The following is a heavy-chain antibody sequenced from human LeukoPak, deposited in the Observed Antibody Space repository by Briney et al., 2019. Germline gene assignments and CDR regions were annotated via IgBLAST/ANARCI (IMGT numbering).Heavy chain of an antibody. CDR3: ARDLTMVRGVDFGGFDP. V-gene: IGHV1-3*01. J-gene: IGHJ5*02. Sequence: GASVKVSCKASGYTFTGYYMHWVRQAPGQRLEWMGWINAGNGNTKYSQKFQGRVTITRDTSASTAYMELSSLRSEDTAVYYCARDLTMVRGVDFGGFDPWGQGTLVTVSS. D-gene: IGHD3-10*01. CDR1: GYTFTGYY. CDR2: INAGNGNT.